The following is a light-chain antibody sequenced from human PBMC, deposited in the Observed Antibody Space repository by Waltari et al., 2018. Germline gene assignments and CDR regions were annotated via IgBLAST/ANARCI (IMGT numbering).Light chain of an antibody. Sequence: IQMSQSPSSTPASFGERGTMSSRASQNISNYLNWYQQKPGEAPKLLIHDASKMEAGVPSRFSGSQSGTDFTFTISSLQPEDIETYYCQRYDNLPIFAFGPGTKVDIK. CDR2: DAS. CDR1: QNISNY. V-gene: IGKV1-33*01. J-gene: IGKJ3*01. CDR3: QRYDNLPIFA.